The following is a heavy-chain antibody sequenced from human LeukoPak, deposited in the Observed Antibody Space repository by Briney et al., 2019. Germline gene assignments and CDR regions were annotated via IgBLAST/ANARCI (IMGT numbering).Heavy chain of an antibody. CDR1: GFTFSSYS. CDR3: ARDSGLAFEI. Sequence: GGSLRLSCAASGFTFSSYSMNWVRQAPGKGLEWVSYISSSSSTIYYADSVKGRFTISRDNAKNSLYLQMNSLRAEDTAVYYCARDSGLAFEIWGQGTMVTVSS. CDR2: ISSSSSTI. D-gene: IGHD3-10*01. V-gene: IGHV3-48*01. J-gene: IGHJ3*02.